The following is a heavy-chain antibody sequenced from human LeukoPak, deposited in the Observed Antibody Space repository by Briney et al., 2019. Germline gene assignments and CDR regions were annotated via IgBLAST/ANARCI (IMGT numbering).Heavy chain of an antibody. Sequence: GGSLRLSCAASGFTFSSYGMHWVRQAPGKGLEWVAVIWYDGSDKYYADSVKGRFTISRDNSMNTLYLQMNSLKVEDTAVYYCARDRGTTTTTGEKGYFDSWGQGTLVTVSS. D-gene: IGHD1-1*01. J-gene: IGHJ4*02. CDR2: IWYDGSDK. CDR3: ARDRGTTTTTGEKGYFDS. CDR1: GFTFSSYG. V-gene: IGHV3-33*01.